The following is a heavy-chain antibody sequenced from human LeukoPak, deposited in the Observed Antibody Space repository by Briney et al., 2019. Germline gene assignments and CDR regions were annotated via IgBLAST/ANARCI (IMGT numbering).Heavy chain of an antibody. CDR1: GGSISYDY. Sequence: SETLSLTCTVSGGSISYDYWSWIRQSPGKRLEWIGYIHYSGATNYNPSLKSRVTMSLDTPKSQFSLKLTSVTVADTAVYYCARGLGGVSYYMDVWGKGTTVTVSS. CDR2: IHYSGAT. J-gene: IGHJ6*03. V-gene: IGHV4-59*12. D-gene: IGHD3-16*01. CDR3: ARGLGGVSYYMDV.